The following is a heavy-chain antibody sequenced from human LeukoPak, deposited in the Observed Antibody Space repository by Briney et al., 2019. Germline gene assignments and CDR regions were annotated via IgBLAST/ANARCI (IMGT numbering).Heavy chain of an antibody. D-gene: IGHD3-22*01. Sequence: SETLSLTCTVSGGSISSSSYYWGWIRQPPGKGLEWIGSIYYSGSTYYNPSLKSRVTISVDTSKNQFSLKLSSVTAADTAVYYCQWWLFGAFDIWGQGTMVTVSS. CDR2: IYYSGST. CDR3: QWWLFGAFDI. V-gene: IGHV4-39*01. J-gene: IGHJ3*02. CDR1: GGSISSSSYY.